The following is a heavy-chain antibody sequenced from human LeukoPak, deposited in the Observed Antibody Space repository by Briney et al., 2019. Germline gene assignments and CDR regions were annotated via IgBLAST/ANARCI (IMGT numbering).Heavy chain of an antibody. J-gene: IGHJ4*02. CDR3: AKDGDSSGCYYGDY. Sequence: GGSLRLSCAASGFTFSSYAMSWVRQAPGKGLEWVSAISGSGGSTYYADSVKGRFTISRDNSKNTLYLQMTSLRAEDTAVYYCAKDGDSSGCYYGDYWGQGTLVTVSS. V-gene: IGHV3-23*01. CDR1: GFTFSSYA. D-gene: IGHD3-22*01. CDR2: ISGSGGST.